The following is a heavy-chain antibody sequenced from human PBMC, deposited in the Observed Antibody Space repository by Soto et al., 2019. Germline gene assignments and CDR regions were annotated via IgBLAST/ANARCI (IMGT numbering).Heavy chain of an antibody. CDR3: ASGPYCSGGSCYPHYYYGMDV. V-gene: IGHV1-69*06. J-gene: IGHJ6*02. CDR1: GGTFSSYA. Sequence: VASVKVSCKASGGTFSSYAISWVRQAPGQGLEWMGGIIPIFGTANYAQKFQGRVTITADKSTSTAYMELGSLRSEDTAVYYCASGPYCSGGSCYPHYYYGMDVWGQGTTVTVSS. CDR2: IIPIFGTA. D-gene: IGHD2-15*01.